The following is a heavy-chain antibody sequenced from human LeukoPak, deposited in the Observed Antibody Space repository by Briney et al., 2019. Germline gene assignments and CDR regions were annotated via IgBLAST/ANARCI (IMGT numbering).Heavy chain of an antibody. CDR3: ARLHGESFEDY. V-gene: IGHV4-59*08. CDR2: IYYSGST. Sequence: PSETLSLTCTVSGGSISSYYWSWIRQPPGKGLEWIGYIYYSGSTNYNPSLKSRVTISVDTSKNQFSLKLSSVTAADTAVYYCARLHGESFEDYWGQGTLVTVSS. J-gene: IGHJ4*02. D-gene: IGHD4-17*01. CDR1: GGSISSYY.